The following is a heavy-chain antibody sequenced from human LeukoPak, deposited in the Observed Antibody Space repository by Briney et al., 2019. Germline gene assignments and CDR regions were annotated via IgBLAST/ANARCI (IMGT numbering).Heavy chain of an antibody. CDR1: GFTFSNAW. D-gene: IGHD3-10*01. CDR2: IKSKTDGGTT. V-gene: IGHV3-15*01. J-gene: IGHJ4*02. CDR3: TTAYYYGSGSPRVY. Sequence: PGGSLRLSCAASGFTFSNAWMSWVRQAPGKGLEWVGRIKSKTDGGTTDYAAPVKGRFTTSRDDSKNTPYLQMNSLKTEDTAVYYCTTAYYYGSGSPRVYWGQGTLVTVSS.